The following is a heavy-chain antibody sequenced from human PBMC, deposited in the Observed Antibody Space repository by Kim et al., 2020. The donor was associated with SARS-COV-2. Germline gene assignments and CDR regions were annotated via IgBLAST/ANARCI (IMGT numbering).Heavy chain of an antibody. Sequence: GGSLRLSCAASGFTFSSYAMSWVRQAPGKGLEWVSAISGSGGSTYYADSVKGRFTISRDNSKNTVYLQMNSLGAVDTAVYYGAKGGWVIGYCSGGSCYNLDYWGQGTLVTVSS. CDR1: GFTFSSYA. V-gene: IGHV3-23*01. CDR2: ISGSGGST. CDR3: AKGGWVIGYCSGGSCYNLDY. J-gene: IGHJ4*02. D-gene: IGHD2-15*01.